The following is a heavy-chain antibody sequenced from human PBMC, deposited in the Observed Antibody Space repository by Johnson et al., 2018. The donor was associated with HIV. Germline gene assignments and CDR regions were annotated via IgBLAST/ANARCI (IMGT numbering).Heavy chain of an antibody. D-gene: IGHD4-17*01. CDR2: IKQDGSEK. V-gene: IGHV3-7*01. CDR3: AREGGDYGDSITDDTFDV. Sequence: VQLVESGGGLVQPGGSLRLSCAVSGFTFNSYWMTWVRQAPGKGLEWVANIKQDGSEKHYVDSVRGRFHISRDNAKNSLDLQLNSLRAGDTAVYYCAREGGDYGDSITDDTFDVWGQGTVVTVSS. CDR1: GFTFNSYW. J-gene: IGHJ3*01.